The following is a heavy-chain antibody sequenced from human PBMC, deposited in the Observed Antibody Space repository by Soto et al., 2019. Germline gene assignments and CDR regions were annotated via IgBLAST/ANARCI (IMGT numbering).Heavy chain of an antibody. J-gene: IGHJ6*02. V-gene: IGHV5-10-1*01. CDR1: GYSFTSYW. CDR3: AGLYCSSTSCDYGMDV. D-gene: IGHD2-2*01. CDR2: IDPSDSYT. Sequence: LKISCKGSGYSFTSYWISWVRQMPGKGLEWMGRIDPSDSYTNYSPSFQGHVTISADKSISTAYLQWSSLKASDTAMYYCAGLYCSSTSCDYGMDVWGQGTTVTVSS.